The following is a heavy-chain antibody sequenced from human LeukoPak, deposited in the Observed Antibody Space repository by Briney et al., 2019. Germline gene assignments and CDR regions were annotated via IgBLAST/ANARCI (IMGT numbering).Heavy chain of an antibody. D-gene: IGHD6-6*01. J-gene: IGHJ6*03. CDR3: ARWSGSVTARNYYYMDV. V-gene: IGHV4-34*01. CDR1: GGSFSGYY. Sequence: SETLSLTCAVYGGSFSGYYWNWIRQPPGKGLEWIGEINHSGSTNYNPSLRTRVTISVDASRNQFSLNLSSVTAADTAVYYCARWSGSVTARNYYYMDVWGEGTTVTVSS. CDR2: INHSGST.